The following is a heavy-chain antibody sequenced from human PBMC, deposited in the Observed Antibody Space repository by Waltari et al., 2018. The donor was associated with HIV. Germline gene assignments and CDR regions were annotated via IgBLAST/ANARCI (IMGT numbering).Heavy chain of an antibody. Sequence: EVQLVESGGGLVQPGGALSISCAASGFTFGSYWMPWVRQAPGKGLVWVSRMNSEGSSTSYADSVKGRFTISRDNAKNTLYLQMNSLRAEDTAVYYCARDSPGDYYDSSGYYDYWGQGTLVTVSS. CDR3: ARDSPGDYYDSSGYYDY. D-gene: IGHD3-22*01. V-gene: IGHV3-74*01. CDR2: MNSEGSST. CDR1: GFTFGSYW. J-gene: IGHJ4*02.